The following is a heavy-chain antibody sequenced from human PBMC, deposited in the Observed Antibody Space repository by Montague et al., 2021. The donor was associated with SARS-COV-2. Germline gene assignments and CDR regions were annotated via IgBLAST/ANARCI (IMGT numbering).Heavy chain of an antibody. CDR2: TFYRSEWNY. D-gene: IGHD7-27*01. CDR3: ARVRHLGRGMDV. J-gene: IGHJ6*02. V-gene: IGHV6-1*01. Sequence: CAISGDSVSRNAIAWNWFRQSPSRGLEWLGRTFYRSEWNYHYADSVKSRITIDPDTSKNQVSLQLRSVTPEDTAVYFCARVRHLGRGMDVCGQGTTVTVSS. CDR1: GDSVSRNAIA.